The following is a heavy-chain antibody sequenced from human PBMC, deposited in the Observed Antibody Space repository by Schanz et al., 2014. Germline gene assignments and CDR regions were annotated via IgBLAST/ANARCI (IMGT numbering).Heavy chain of an antibody. J-gene: IGHJ6*02. Sequence: QVQLQESGPGLVKPSQTLSLTCTVSGASISSGGYYWDWIRLLPGKGLEWIGYISYSGSTSFNPSLKSRLTMSVETSKNQFSLRLSSVTAADTAVYYCARHGGIPYYPMDGWGQGTTVTVSS. D-gene: IGHD3-16*01. V-gene: IGHV4-31*03. CDR2: ISYSGST. CDR1: GASISSGGYY. CDR3: ARHGGIPYYPMDG.